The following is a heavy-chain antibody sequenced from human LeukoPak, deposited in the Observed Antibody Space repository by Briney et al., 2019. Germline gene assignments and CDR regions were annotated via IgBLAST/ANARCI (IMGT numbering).Heavy chain of an antibody. V-gene: IGHV3-33*06. CDR3: AKDSDYSGSFSDY. Sequence: PGGSLRLSCAASGLTFSSYGMHWVRQAPGKGLEWVAGIWYDGSNKYYADSVKGRFTISRDNSKNTLYLQMNSLRAGDTAVYYCAKDSDYSGSFSDYWGPGALVTASS. J-gene: IGHJ4*02. D-gene: IGHD6-6*01. CDR1: GLTFSSYG. CDR2: IWYDGSNK.